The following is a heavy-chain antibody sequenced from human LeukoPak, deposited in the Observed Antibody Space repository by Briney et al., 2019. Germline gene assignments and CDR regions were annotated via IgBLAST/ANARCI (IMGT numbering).Heavy chain of an antibody. V-gene: IGHV3-21*01. J-gene: IGHJ5*02. CDR2: ISSSSSYI. CDR3: ARYPRFGMTIAWFDP. Sequence: GGSLRLSCATSGFTFSRYSMNWVRQAPGKGLEWVSSISSSSSYIYYADSVKGRFTISRDNAKNSLYLQMNSLRAEDTAVYYCARYPRFGMTIAWFDPWGQGTLGTVSS. CDR1: GFTFSRYS. D-gene: IGHD4/OR15-4a*01.